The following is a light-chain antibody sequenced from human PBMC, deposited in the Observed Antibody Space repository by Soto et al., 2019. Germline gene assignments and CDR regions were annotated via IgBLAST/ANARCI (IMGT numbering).Light chain of an antibody. CDR2: DES. CDR3: QQLNGYLALT. Sequence: DIQLTQSPSLLSASVGDRVTITCRASQGISSYLAWYQQKPGKAPKLLIYDESTLERGVPSRFSGSGSGTEFTLTISSLQPEDFATYYCQQLNGYLALTFGGGTTVEIK. J-gene: IGKJ4*01. CDR1: QGISSY. V-gene: IGKV1-9*01.